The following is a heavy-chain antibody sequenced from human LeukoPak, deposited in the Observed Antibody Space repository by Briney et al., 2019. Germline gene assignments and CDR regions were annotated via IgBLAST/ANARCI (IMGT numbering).Heavy chain of an antibody. D-gene: IGHD3-9*01. V-gene: IGHV3-74*03. CDR1: GFTFGTYW. Sequence: GGSLRLSCEASGFTFGTYWMHWIRQAPGKGLVWVSRINTDGSSRMYADSVKGRVTISRDNAKNTLYLQMNSLSAEDTAVYYCARERHDILSRVGFDYWGQGTLVSVSS. J-gene: IGHJ4*02. CDR2: INTDGSSR. CDR3: ARERHDILSRVGFDY.